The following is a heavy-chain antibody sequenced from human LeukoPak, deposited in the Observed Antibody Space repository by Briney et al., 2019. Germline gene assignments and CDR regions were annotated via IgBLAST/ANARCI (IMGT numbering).Heavy chain of an antibody. CDR3: ARVHSFNWFDP. D-gene: IGHD2-15*01. CDR2: IYYSGST. Sequence: PSETLSLTCTVSGGSANSGSYYWSWIRQPPGKGLEWIGFIYYSGSTNYNPSLKSRVNISLDTSKNQFSLKVSSVTAADTAVYYCARVHSFNWFDPWGQGTLVIVSS. CDR1: GGSANSGSYY. J-gene: IGHJ5*02. V-gene: IGHV4-61*01.